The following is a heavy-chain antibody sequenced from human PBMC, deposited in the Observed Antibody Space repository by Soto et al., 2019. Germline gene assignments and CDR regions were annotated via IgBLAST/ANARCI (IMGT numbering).Heavy chain of an antibody. D-gene: IGHD3-22*01. J-gene: IGHJ4*02. CDR1: GFTFSSYA. Sequence: PGGSLRLSWLASGFTFSSYAMSWVRQAPGKGLEWVSAISGSGGSTYYADSVKGRFTISRDNSKNTLYLQMNSLRAEDTAVYYCAKKKYYYDSSGYYYFDYWGKETLVTVSS. CDR2: ISGSGGST. CDR3: AKKKYYYDSSGYYYFDY. V-gene: IGHV3-23*01.